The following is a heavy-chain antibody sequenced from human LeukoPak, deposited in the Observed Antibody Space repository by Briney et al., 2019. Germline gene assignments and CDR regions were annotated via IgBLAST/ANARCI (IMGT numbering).Heavy chain of an antibody. Sequence: GGSLRLSCAASGFTFSSYSMNWVRQAPGKGLEWVSSISSSSSYIYYADSVKGRFTISRDNAKNSLYLQMNSLRAVDTAVYYCARVWLEPTSPFDYWGQGTLVTVSS. CDR2: ISSSSSYI. CDR1: GFTFSSYS. D-gene: IGHD6-19*01. J-gene: IGHJ4*02. V-gene: IGHV3-21*01. CDR3: ARVWLEPTSPFDY.